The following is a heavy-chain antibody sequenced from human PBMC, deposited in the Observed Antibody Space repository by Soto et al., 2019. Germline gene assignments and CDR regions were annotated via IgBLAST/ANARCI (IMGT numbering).Heavy chain of an antibody. Sequence: GGSLTLSCAASGFTFSSYAMSWVRQAPGKGLEWVSAISYFGGSTFYADSVKGRFTISRDNSKNTLYLQMNSLRAEDTAVYYCAKEPARAAAGPDYNWYYPWGQGTLVTVSS. J-gene: IGHJ5*02. V-gene: IGHV3-23*01. CDR1: GFTFSSYA. CDR3: AKEPARAAAGPDYNWYYP. CDR2: ISYFGGST. D-gene: IGHD6-13*01.